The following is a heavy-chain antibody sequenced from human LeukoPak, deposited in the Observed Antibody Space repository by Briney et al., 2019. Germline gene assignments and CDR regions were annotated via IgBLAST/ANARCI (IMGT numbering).Heavy chain of an antibody. CDR1: GGSISSGGYS. V-gene: IGHV4-30-2*01. CDR2: IYHSGST. CDR3: ARGDSTTYLDYFDY. D-gene: IGHD2/OR15-2a*01. J-gene: IGHJ4*01. Sequence: SQTLSLTCVVSGGSISSGGYSWSWIRQPPGKGLEWIGNIYHSGSTYYNPSLKSRLSMSIDRSKNQFSLRLGSVTAAVTAVYFCARGDSTTYLDYFDYWGHGTLVTVSS.